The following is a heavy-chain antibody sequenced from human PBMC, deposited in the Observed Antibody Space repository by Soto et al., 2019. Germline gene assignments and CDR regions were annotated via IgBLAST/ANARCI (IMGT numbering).Heavy chain of an antibody. CDR1: GFGFNIYD. Sequence: PGGSLRLSCAASGFGFNIYDMAWVRQAPGEGLEWVSGIDNSGTRTYYADSVKGLFTISRDNSKNTLHLQMHSLRAEDTAIYYCAKDATRTSGWYYFDYWGQGTLVTVSS. D-gene: IGHD6-19*01. V-gene: IGHV3-23*01. J-gene: IGHJ4*02. CDR2: IDNSGTRT. CDR3: AKDATRTSGWYYFDY.